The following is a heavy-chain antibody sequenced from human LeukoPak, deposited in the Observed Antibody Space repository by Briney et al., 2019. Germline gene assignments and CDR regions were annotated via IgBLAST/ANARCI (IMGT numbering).Heavy chain of an antibody. CDR2: ISPDSGYI. CDR3: APFSAVTHYYFDY. J-gene: IGHJ4*02. D-gene: IGHD6-13*01. Sequence: GGSLRVSCAASGFTFSSHSSMSVRQAPGKRLEWVSSISPDSGYIYYADSVKGRFTISRDNAKNSLFLQMNSLGAEDTAVYYCAPFSAVTHYYFDYWGQGTLVTVSS. V-gene: IGHV3-21*01. CDR1: GFTFSSHS.